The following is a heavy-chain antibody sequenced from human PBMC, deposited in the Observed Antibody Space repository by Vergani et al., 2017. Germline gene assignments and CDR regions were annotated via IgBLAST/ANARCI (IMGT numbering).Heavy chain of an antibody. Sequence: EVQLVESGGGLVQPGGSLRLSCAASGFTFSSYEMNWVRQAPGKGLEWVSYISSSGSTIYYADSVKGRFTISRDNAKNSLYLQMNSLRAEDTAVYYCARGDRGYSYGSGYYYYYGMDVWGQGTTVTVSS. V-gene: IGHV3-48*03. D-gene: IGHD5-18*01. J-gene: IGHJ6*02. CDR1: GFTFSSYE. CDR2: ISSSGSTI. CDR3: ARGDRGYSYGSGYYYYYGMDV.